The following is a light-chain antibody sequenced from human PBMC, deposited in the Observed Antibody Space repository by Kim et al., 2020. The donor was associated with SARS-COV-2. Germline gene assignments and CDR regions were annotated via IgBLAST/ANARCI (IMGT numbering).Light chain of an antibody. J-gene: IGLJ3*02. CDR3: QSYDSSLSGWV. CDR1: SSNIGAGYD. CDR2: GNS. Sequence: QRVTISCNGGSSNIGAGYDVHWYQQLPGTAPKLLIYGNSNRPSGVPDRFSGSKSGTSASLAITGLQAEDEADYYCQSYDSSLSGWVFGGGTQLTVL. V-gene: IGLV1-40*01.